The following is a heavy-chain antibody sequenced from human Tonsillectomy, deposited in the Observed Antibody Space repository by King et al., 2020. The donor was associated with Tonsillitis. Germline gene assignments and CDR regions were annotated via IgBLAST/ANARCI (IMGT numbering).Heavy chain of an antibody. CDR2: ISAYKGKT. D-gene: IGHD4-17*01. CDR3: ARVPPVLTVTTNSDF. V-gene: IGHV1-18*01. J-gene: IGHJ4*02. CDR1: GYTFTIYV. Sequence: VQLVQSGAEVKKPGASVKFSCKASGYTFTIYVLSWVRQAPGQGLEWMGGISAYKGKTNYAQKLQGRVTMTTDTSTSTGYMELRSLRSDDTAVYYCARVPPVLTVTTNSDFWGQGTLVTVSS.